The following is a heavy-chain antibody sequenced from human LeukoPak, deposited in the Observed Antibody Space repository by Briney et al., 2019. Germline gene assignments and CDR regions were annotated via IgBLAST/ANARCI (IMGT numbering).Heavy chain of an antibody. CDR3: VRHIGPLPSYDFWSGLWWFDP. D-gene: IGHD3-3*01. CDR1: GGSISSGGYY. J-gene: IGHJ5*02. CDR2: IYYSGST. Sequence: SETLSLTCTVSGGSISSGGYYWSWIRQHPGKGLEWIGYIYYSGSTYYNPSLKSRVTISVDTSKNQFSLKLSSVTAADTAVYYCVRHIGPLPSYDFWSGLWWFDPWGQGTLVTASS. V-gene: IGHV4-39*01.